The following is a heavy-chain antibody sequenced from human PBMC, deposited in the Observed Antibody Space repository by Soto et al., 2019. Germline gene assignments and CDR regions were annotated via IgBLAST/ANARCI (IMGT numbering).Heavy chain of an antibody. CDR3: ARAPHSDYDFWSGYYNWGRPNWFDP. D-gene: IGHD3-3*01. V-gene: IGHV3-48*01. J-gene: IGHJ5*02. CDR1: GFTFSSYS. CDR2: ISSSSSTI. Sequence: EVQLVESGGGLVQPGGSLRLSCAASGFTFSSYSMNWVRQAPGKGLEWVSYISSSSSTIYYADSVKGRFTISRDNDKNSLYLQMNSLRAEYTAVYYCARAPHSDYDFWSGYYNWGRPNWFDPWGQVTLVTVSS.